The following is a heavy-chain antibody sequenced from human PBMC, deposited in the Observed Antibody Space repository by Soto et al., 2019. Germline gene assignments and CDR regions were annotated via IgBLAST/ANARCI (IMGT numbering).Heavy chain of an antibody. CDR3: ARELVAAQSGMDV. D-gene: IGHD6-25*01. V-gene: IGHV3-30-3*01. Sequence: PGGSLRLSCATSAFTLSTYAMHWVRQAPGEGLDWVASISHDGSETYYADSVKGRFTISRDNSKNTLYLQMNSLRGEDTAVYYCARELVAAQSGMDVWGQGTTVTVSS. CDR1: AFTLSTYA. J-gene: IGHJ6*02. CDR2: ISHDGSET.